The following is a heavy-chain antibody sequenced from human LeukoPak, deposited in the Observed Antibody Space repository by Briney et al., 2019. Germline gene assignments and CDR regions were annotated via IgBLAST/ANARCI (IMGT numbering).Heavy chain of an antibody. Sequence: SETLSLTCAVYGGSFSGYYWSWIRQPPGKGLEWIGEINHSGSTNYNPSLKSRVTISVDTSKNQFSLRLSSVTAADTAVYYCARGNATMARGFDYWGQGTLVTVSS. CDR1: GGSFSGYY. J-gene: IGHJ4*02. CDR2: INHSGST. CDR3: ARGNATMARGFDY. V-gene: IGHV4-34*01. D-gene: IGHD3-10*01.